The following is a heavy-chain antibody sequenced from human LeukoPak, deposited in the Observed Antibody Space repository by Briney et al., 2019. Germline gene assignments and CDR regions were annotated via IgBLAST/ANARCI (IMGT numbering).Heavy chain of an antibody. J-gene: IGHJ4*02. D-gene: IGHD1-1*01. CDR3: AGSRGPIPTGY. V-gene: IGHV3-30*02. CDR2: IRFDGRNK. Sequence: PGGSLRLSCAASGFTFSSFGIHWVRQAPGKGLEWVTFIRFDGRNKHYADSVKGRFTISRDNSKNTLYLQMNSLRAEDTAVYYCAGSRGPIPTGYWGQGTLVTVSS. CDR1: GFTFSSFG.